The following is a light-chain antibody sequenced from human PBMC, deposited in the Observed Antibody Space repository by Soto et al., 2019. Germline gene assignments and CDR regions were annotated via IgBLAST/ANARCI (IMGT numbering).Light chain of an antibody. CDR3: SSYAGRNXLL. J-gene: IGLJ3*02. V-gene: IGLV2-8*01. Sequence: QSVLTQPPSASGSPGQSVTISCTGTSSDVGGYDFVSWYQQHPGKAPKLMIYEVSKRPSGVPDRFSGSKSGNTASLTVSGLQAEDEADYYCSSYAGRNXLLFGGGTKLTVL. CDR2: EVS. CDR1: SSDVGGYDF.